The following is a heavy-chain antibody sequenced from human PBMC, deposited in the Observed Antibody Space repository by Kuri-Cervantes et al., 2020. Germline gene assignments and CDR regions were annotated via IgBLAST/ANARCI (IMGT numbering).Heavy chain of an antibody. CDR1: GYTFTSYG. V-gene: IGHV1-18*01. D-gene: IGHD6-19*01. CDR3: ARDAPYSSGWYVYFQH. Sequence: ASVKVSCKASGYTFTSYGISWVRQAPGQGLEWMGWISAYNGNTNYAQKFQGRVTITADESTSTAYMELSSLRSEDTAVYYCARDAPYSSGWYVYFQHWGQGTLVTVSS. CDR2: ISAYNGNT. J-gene: IGHJ1*01.